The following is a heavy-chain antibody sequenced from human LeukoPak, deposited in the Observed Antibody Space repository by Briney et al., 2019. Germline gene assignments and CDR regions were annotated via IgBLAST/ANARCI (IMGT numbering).Heavy chain of an antibody. CDR1: GGSISSGSYY. CDR3: AREASMVRGVITNRAYYYYYYMDV. D-gene: IGHD3-10*01. Sequence: SETLSLTCTVSGGSISSGSYYWSWIRQPAGKGLEWIGRIYTSGSTNYNPSLKSRVTISVDTSKNQFSLKLSSVTAADTAVYYCAREASMVRGVITNRAYYYYYYMDVWGKGTTVTISS. J-gene: IGHJ6*03. CDR2: IYTSGST. V-gene: IGHV4-61*02.